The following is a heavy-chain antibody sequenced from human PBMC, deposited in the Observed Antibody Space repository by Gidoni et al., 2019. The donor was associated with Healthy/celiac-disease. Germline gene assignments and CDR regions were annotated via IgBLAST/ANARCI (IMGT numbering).Heavy chain of an antibody. CDR2: ISSSGSTI. Sequence: EVQLVESGGGLVQPGGSLRLSCAASGFTFSSYEMSWVRQAPGKGLEWVSYISSSGSTIYYADSVKGRFTISRDNAKNSLYLQMNSLRAEDTAVYYCARSTWFIGSDYWGQGTLVTVSS. D-gene: IGHD3-16*02. CDR3: ARSTWFIGSDY. V-gene: IGHV3-48*03. J-gene: IGHJ4*02. CDR1: GFTFSSYE.